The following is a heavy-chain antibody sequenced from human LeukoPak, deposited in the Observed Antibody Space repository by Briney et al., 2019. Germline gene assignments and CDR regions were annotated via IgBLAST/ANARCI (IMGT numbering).Heavy chain of an antibody. Sequence: ASVKVSCKVSGYTLTELSMHWVRQAPGKGLEWMGGFDPEDGETIYAQKSQGRVTMTEDTSTDTAYMELSSLRSEDTAVYYCAKRSSSSGALHYWGQGTLVTVSS. CDR1: GYTLTELS. CDR2: FDPEDGET. J-gene: IGHJ4*02. V-gene: IGHV1-24*01. D-gene: IGHD6-6*01. CDR3: AKRSSSSGALHY.